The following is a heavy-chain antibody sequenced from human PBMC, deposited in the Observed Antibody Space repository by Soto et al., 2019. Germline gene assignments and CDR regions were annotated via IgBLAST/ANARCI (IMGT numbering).Heavy chain of an antibody. CDR1: GYDFNTNW. Sequence: GESLKISCRGSGYDFNTNWFGWVRQLPGKVLEWVGIMYPGDSDTRYNPSLQGHVTLSADVTVSTAFLQWRSLKTSDTGMYFCARLPRDCNKTSCYYADHWGHGTQVTVSS. V-gene: IGHV5-51*01. D-gene: IGHD2-2*01. J-gene: IGHJ4*01. CDR2: MYPGDSDT. CDR3: ARLPRDCNKTSCYYADH.